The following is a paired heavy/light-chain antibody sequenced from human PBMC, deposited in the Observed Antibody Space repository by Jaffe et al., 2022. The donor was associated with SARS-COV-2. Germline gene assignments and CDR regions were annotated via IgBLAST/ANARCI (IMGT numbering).Light chain of an antibody. CDR3: QQYGSSPPIT. Sequence: EIVLTQSPATLSLSPGERATLSCGASQSVSSSYLAWYQQKPGLAPRLLIYDASSRATGIPDRFSGSGSGTDFTLTISRLEPEDFAVYYCQQYGSSPPITFGQGTRLEIK. CDR2: DAS. CDR1: QSVSSSY. V-gene: IGKV3D-20*01. J-gene: IGKJ5*01.
Heavy chain of an antibody. CDR2: IWYDGSNK. CDR3: ARDRHNYDSSGYDPYYYYYGMDV. Sequence: QVQLVESGGGVVQPGRSLRLSCAASGFTFSSYGMHWVRQAPGKGLEWVAVIWYDGSNKYYADSVKGRFTISRDNSKNTLYLQMNSLRAEDTAVYYCARDRHNYDSSGYDPYYYYYGMDVWGQGTTVTVSS. D-gene: IGHD3-22*01. J-gene: IGHJ6*02. CDR1: GFTFSSYG. V-gene: IGHV3-33*01.